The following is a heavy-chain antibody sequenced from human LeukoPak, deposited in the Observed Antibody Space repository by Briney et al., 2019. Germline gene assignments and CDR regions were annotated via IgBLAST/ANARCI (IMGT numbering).Heavy chain of an antibody. CDR3: AREGDYGDPSRSFYYRDV. J-gene: IGHJ6*03. Sequence: SETLSLTCTVSGGYIGSYYWSWIRQPAGKGLEWIGRIYTTESTNYNPSLKSRVTMSVDMSTNQLSLKLSSVTATDTAVYYCAREGDYGDPSRSFYYRDVWGKGTTVTVSS. CDR2: IYTTEST. D-gene: IGHD4-17*01. CDR1: GGYIGSYY. V-gene: IGHV4-4*07.